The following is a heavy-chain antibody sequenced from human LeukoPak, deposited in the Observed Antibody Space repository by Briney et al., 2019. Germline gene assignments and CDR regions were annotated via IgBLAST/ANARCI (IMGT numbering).Heavy chain of an antibody. V-gene: IGHV3-74*01. J-gene: IGHJ4*02. CDR3: ARVVHCSSTACFIDY. D-gene: IGHD2-2*01. Sequence: PGGSLRLSCAASGFTFRHYWMHCVRQAPGKGLVWVSRIESDGGRTDYADSLKGRFTISRDNAKNTLYLEMNGLRAEDTAVYYCARVVHCSSTACFIDYWGQGTLVTVSS. CDR1: GFTFRHYW. CDR2: IESDGGRT.